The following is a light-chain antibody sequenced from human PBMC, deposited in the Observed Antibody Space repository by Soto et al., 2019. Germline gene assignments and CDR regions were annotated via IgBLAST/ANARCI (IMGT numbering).Light chain of an antibody. CDR1: QDRRND. Sequence: AIQMTQSPSSLSSSVGDRGTITCRARQDRRNDLAWYQQKPGQAPHLLIFTAFNLHSGFPSRCSGGGSGTHFTLTISSLQPDDFATYYGLQYYNFSWTFGQGTKMDIK. V-gene: IGKV1-6*01. CDR3: LQYYNFSWT. J-gene: IGKJ1*01. CDR2: TAF.